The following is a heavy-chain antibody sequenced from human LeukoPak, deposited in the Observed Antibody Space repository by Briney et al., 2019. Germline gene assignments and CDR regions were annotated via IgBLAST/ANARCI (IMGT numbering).Heavy chain of an antibody. Sequence: SETLSLTCAVYGGSFSGYYWSWIRQPPGKGLEWIGEINHSGSTNYNPSLKSRVTISVDTSKNQFSLKLSSVSAADTAVYYCARGWNSGWYFGYWGQGTLVTVSS. V-gene: IGHV4-34*01. D-gene: IGHD6-19*01. CDR2: INHSGST. CDR3: ARGWNSGWYFGY. CDR1: GGSFSGYY. J-gene: IGHJ4*02.